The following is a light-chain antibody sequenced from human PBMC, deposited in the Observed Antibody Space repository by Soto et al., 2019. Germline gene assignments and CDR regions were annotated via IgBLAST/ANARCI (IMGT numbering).Light chain of an antibody. Sequence: EIVLTQSPSTLSLSPGERATLSCRASQSVSSSYLAWYQLKLGQAPRLLIYGASSRATGIPDRFSGSGSGTDFTLTISRLEPEDFAVYYCQQYGSTPRTFGQGTKVDIK. J-gene: IGKJ1*01. CDR3: QQYGSTPRT. V-gene: IGKV3-20*01. CDR1: QSVSSSY. CDR2: GAS.